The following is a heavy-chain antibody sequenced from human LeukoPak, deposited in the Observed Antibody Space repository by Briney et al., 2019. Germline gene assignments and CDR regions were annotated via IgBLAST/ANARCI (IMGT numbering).Heavy chain of an antibody. CDR1: GFTFSSYG. CDR2: IWYDGSNK. CDR3: ARGGRGRAFDI. V-gene: IGHV3-33*01. D-gene: IGHD3-10*01. J-gene: IGHJ3*02. Sequence: PGGSLRLSCAASGFTFSSYGVHWVRQAPGKGLEWVAVIWYDGSNKYYADSVKGRFTISRDNSKNTLYLQMNSLRAGDTAVYYCARGGRGRAFDIWGQGTMVTVSS.